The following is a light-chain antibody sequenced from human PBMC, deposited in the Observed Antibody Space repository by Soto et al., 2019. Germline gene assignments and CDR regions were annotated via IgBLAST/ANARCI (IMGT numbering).Light chain of an antibody. CDR3: GAWDSSLNVFL. CDR2: DTY. CDR1: SSNIESNS. J-gene: IGLJ2*01. Sequence: QSALTQPPSVSAAPGQKVTVSCSGSSSNIESNSVSWYLQLPGTAPKLLIYDTYNRPSGIPDRFSGSKSGTSATLAITGLQTGDEADYYCGAWDSSLNVFLFGGGTKLTVL. V-gene: IGLV1-51*01.